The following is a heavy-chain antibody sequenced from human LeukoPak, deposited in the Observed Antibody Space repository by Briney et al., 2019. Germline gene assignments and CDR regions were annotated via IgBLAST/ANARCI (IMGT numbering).Heavy chain of an antibody. J-gene: IGHJ4*02. CDR3: ARIPLYFLEPFDY. Sequence: PSETLSLTCAVYGGSVSGYYWSWTRQPPGEGREWIGEISHRGRTNYNPSLKGRVTMSVDTSKNQFALEVDSVTAADTAVYYCARIPLYFLEPFDYWGQGILVTVSS. CDR1: GGSVSGYY. CDR2: ISHRGRT. D-gene: IGHD3-3*01. V-gene: IGHV4-34*01.